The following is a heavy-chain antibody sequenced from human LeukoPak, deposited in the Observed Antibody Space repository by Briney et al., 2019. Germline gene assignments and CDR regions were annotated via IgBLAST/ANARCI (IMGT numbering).Heavy chain of an antibody. CDR2: ISAYNGNT. J-gene: IGHJ6*03. D-gene: IGHD3-3*01. Sequence: ASVTLSFTASGHTFTSYGISWVRQAPGQGLEWMGWISAYNGNTNYTHKLPGRVTITPDPATSPANKELRSLRSDDTAVYYCGRDGITIFERHYMDVWGKGTTVTVSS. V-gene: IGHV1-18*01. CDR1: GHTFTSYG. CDR3: GRDGITIFERHYMDV.